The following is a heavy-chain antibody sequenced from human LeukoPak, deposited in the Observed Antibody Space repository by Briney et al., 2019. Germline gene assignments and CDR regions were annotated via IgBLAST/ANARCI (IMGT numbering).Heavy chain of an antibody. CDR2: INPNSGGT. CDR1: GYTFTGYY. V-gene: IGHV1-2*02. D-gene: IGHD2-2*01. Sequence: ASVRVSCKASGYTFTGYYMHWVRQARGQGLEWMGWINPNSGGTNYAQKFQGRVTMTRDTSISTAYMELSRLRSDDTAVYYCARDIVVVPATIAFDPWGQGTLVTVSS. CDR3: ARDIVVVPATIAFDP. J-gene: IGHJ5*02.